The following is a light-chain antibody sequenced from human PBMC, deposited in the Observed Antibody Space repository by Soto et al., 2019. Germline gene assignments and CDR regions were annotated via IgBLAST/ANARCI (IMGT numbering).Light chain of an antibody. CDR2: AAS. CDR3: LQDYNYPYT. V-gene: IGKV1-6*01. J-gene: IGKJ2*01. Sequence: AIQMTQSPSSLSASVGDRVTITCRAIQDIRNDLAWYQQKPGKAPKLLIYAASSLQSGVSSRFSGSGSGTDFTLTISSLQPEDFATYYCLQDYNYPYTFGQGTKLEIK. CDR1: QDIRND.